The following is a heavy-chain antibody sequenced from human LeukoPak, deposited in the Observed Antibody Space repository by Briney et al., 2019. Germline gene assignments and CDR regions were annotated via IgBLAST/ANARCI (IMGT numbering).Heavy chain of an antibody. CDR1: GGSISSDSW. CDR2: IYDDGST. D-gene: IGHD3-10*01. J-gene: IGHJ4*02. Sequence: SGTLSLTCAVSGGSISSDSWWSWVRQPPGKGLEWIGEIYDDGSTSYNPSLRNLVTISLDKSKNQFSLKLSSVTAADTAVYYCARASYYYGSGSPDYWGQGTLVTVSS. CDR3: ARASYYYGSGSPDY. V-gene: IGHV4-4*02.